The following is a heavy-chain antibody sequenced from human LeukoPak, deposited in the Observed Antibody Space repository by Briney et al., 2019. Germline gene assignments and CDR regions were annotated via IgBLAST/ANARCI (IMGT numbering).Heavy chain of an antibody. CDR2: IYSGGTT. CDR3: ARDDILTGSRGTYYYYMDV. D-gene: IGHD3-9*01. Sequence: GGSLRLSCAASGFTVSSNYMSWVRQAPGKGLEWVSVIYSGGTTYYADSVKGRFTISRDNAKNSLYLQMNSLRAEDTAVYYCARDDILTGSRGTYYYYMDVWGKGTTVTISS. V-gene: IGHV3-53*01. J-gene: IGHJ6*03. CDR1: GFTVSSNY.